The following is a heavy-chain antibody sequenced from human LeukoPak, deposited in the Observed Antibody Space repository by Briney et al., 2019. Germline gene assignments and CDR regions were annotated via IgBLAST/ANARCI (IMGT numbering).Heavy chain of an antibody. V-gene: IGHV1-2*02. Sequence: ASVKVSCKASGYTFTGYYMHWVRQAPGQGLEWMGWINPNSGGTNYAQKFQGRVTMTRDMSISTAYMELSRLRSDDTAVYYCARWVTGSYRSFDYWGQGTLVTVSS. CDR2: INPNSGGT. CDR3: ARWVTGSYRSFDY. J-gene: IGHJ4*02. D-gene: IGHD3-16*02. CDR1: GYTFTGYY.